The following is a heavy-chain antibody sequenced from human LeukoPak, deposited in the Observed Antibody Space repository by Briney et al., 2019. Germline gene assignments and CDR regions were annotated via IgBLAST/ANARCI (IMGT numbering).Heavy chain of an antibody. Sequence: GGSLRLSCAASGFTFSSYWMSWVRQAPGKGLEWVANIKQDGSEEYYVDSVKGRFTISRDNAKNSLYLQMNSLRAEDTAVYYCARLRGYSYGYYDYWGQGTLVTVSS. V-gene: IGHV3-7*01. CDR1: GFTFSSYW. D-gene: IGHD5-18*01. CDR2: IKQDGSEE. CDR3: ARLRGYSYGYYDY. J-gene: IGHJ4*02.